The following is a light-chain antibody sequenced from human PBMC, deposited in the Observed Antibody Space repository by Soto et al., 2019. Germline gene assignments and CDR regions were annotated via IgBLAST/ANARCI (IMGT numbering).Light chain of an antibody. J-gene: IGLJ3*02. CDR1: SSNIGSNT. CDR3: AAWDDSLNGWV. Sequence: QSVLTQPPSASGTPGQRVTISCSGSSSNIGSNTVNWYQQLPGTAPKLLIYSNNQRPSGVPDRFSGCKSGTSASLAISWLQSEDEADYYCAAWDDSLNGWVFGGGTKVTVL. V-gene: IGLV1-44*01. CDR2: SNN.